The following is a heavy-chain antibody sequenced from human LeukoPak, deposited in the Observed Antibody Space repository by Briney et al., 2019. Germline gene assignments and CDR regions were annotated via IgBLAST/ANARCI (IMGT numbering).Heavy chain of an antibody. Sequence: SVKVSCKASGGTFSSYAISWVRQAPGQGLEWMGGIIPIFGTANYAQKFQGRVTITADESTSAAYMELSSLRSEDTAVYYCAREAYCGGDCYPCYFDYWGQGTLVTVSS. CDR3: AREAYCGGDCYPCYFDY. D-gene: IGHD2-21*02. J-gene: IGHJ4*02. V-gene: IGHV1-69*01. CDR1: GGTFSSYA. CDR2: IIPIFGTA.